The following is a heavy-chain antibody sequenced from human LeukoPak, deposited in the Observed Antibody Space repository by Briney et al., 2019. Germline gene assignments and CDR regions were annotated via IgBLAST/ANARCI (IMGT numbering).Heavy chain of an antibody. CDR2: ISGSGGST. CDR3: AKLGGYCSSTSCFYYYYYMDV. V-gene: IGHV3-23*01. Sequence: GSLRLSCAASGFTFSSYAMSWVRQAPGKGLEWVSAISGSGGSTYYADSVKGRFTISRDNSKNTLYLQMNSLRAEDTAVYYCAKLGGYCSSTSCFYYYYYMDVWGKGTTVTVSS. D-gene: IGHD2-2*01. CDR1: GFTFSSYA. J-gene: IGHJ6*03.